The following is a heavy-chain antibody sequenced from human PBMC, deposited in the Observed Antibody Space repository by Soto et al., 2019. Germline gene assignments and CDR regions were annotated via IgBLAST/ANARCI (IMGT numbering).Heavy chain of an antibody. CDR2: ISHTAST. Sequence: SETLSLTCAVSGGSITSGNSYSWSWIRQPPGKGLEWIGSISHTASTSYHPSLKSRLTMSVDKSKNQFSLRLSSVTAADMAVYYCARAVAPYFGTWFDPWGQGILVTVPS. CDR1: GGSITSGNSYS. V-gene: IGHV4-30-2*01. CDR3: ARAVAPYFGTWFDP. D-gene: IGHD3-10*01. J-gene: IGHJ5*02.